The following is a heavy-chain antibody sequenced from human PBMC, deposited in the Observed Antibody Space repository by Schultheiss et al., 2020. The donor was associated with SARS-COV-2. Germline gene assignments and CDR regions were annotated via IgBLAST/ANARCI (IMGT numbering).Heavy chain of an antibody. CDR3: ARDLESVTLDY. CDR1: GFTFSSYE. Sequence: GESLKISCAASGFTFSSYEMNWVRRAPGKGLEWVAVIWYDGSNKYYADSVKGRFTISRDNSKNTLYLQMNSLRVEDTAVFYCARDLESVTLDYWGQGTLVTVSS. CDR2: IWYDGSNK. J-gene: IGHJ4*02. D-gene: IGHD5-24*01. V-gene: IGHV3-33*08.